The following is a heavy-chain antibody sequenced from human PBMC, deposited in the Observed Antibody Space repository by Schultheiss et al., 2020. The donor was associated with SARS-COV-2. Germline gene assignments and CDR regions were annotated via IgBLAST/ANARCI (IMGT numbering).Heavy chain of an antibody. CDR1: GFTVSSNY. D-gene: IGHD3-22*01. CDR3: ARDSTSYYYDSSGSPGAFDI. V-gene: IGHV3-66*01. J-gene: IGHJ3*02. CDR2: IYSGGST. Sequence: GGSLRLSCAASGFTVSSNYMSWVRQAPGKGLEWVSVIYSGGSTYYADSVKGRFTISRDNSKNTLYLQMNSLRAEDTAVYYCARDSTSYYYDSSGSPGAFDIWGQGTMVTVSS.